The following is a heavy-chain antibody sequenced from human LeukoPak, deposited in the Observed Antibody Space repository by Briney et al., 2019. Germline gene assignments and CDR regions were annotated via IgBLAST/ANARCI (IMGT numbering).Heavy chain of an antibody. CDR2: INHNGST. CDR1: GGSFSSYY. Sequence: PSETLSLTCAVYGGSFSSYYWSWIRQPPGKGLEWIGEINHNGSTNYNPSLKSRVTISVDTSKNQFSLKLSSVTAADTAVYYCARRRPRSTSCYYDYWGQGTLVTVSS. J-gene: IGHJ4*02. CDR3: ARRRPRSTSCYYDY. V-gene: IGHV4-34*01. D-gene: IGHD2-2*01.